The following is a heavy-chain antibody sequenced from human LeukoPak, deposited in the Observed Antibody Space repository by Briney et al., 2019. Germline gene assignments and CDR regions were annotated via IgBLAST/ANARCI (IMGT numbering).Heavy chain of an antibody. Sequence: PGGSLRLSCAASGFTFSSYAMSWVRQAPGEGLEWVSAISGSGGITYYEESVKGRVIISRDNSKTTLYLQMNSLRAEDTAVYYCAKGGLVGVAANRGEDAFDIWCQGRMVTVSS. CDR2: ISGSGGIT. D-gene: IGHD2-15*01. J-gene: IGHJ3*02. CDR3: AKGGLVGVAANRGEDAFDI. CDR1: GFTFSSYA. V-gene: IGHV3-23*01.